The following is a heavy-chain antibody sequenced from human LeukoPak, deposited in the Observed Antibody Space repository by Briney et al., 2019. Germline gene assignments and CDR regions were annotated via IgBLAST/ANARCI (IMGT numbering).Heavy chain of an antibody. CDR1: GGSISNYY. Sequence: SETLSLTCTVSGGSISNYYWTWIRQPPGKGLEWIGYMRYSGSTNYNPSLKSRVTISVDTSKNQFSLKLSSVTAADTAVYYCARAPGGSAAGIFDYWGQGTLVTVSS. CDR2: MRYSGST. D-gene: IGHD6-13*01. V-gene: IGHV4-59*01. J-gene: IGHJ4*02. CDR3: ARAPGGSAAGIFDY.